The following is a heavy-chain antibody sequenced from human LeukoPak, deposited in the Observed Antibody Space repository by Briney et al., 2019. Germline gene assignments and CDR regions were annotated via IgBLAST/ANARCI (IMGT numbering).Heavy chain of an antibody. V-gene: IGHV3-43*01. J-gene: IGHJ4*02. D-gene: IGHD6-13*01. Sequence: GGSLRLSCAASGFTFDDYTMHWVRQAPGKGLEWVSLISRDGGSTYYADSVKGRFTISRDNSKNSLYLQMNSLRTEDTALYYCAKAHLIAAAGYFDYWGQGTLVTVSS. CDR2: ISRDGGST. CDR3: AKAHLIAAAGYFDY. CDR1: GFTFDDYT.